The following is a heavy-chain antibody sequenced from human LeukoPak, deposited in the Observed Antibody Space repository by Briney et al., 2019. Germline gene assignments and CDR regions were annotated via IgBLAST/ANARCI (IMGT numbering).Heavy chain of an antibody. J-gene: IGHJ4*02. Sequence: EPGGSLRLSCAASGFTFSSYGMRWVRQAPGKGLEWVAVISYDGSNKYYADSVKGRFTISRDNSKNTLYLQMNSLRAEDTAVYYCAKDRLSGSYFDYWGQGTLVTVSS. D-gene: IGHD1-26*01. CDR3: AKDRLSGSYFDY. CDR2: ISYDGSNK. V-gene: IGHV3-30*18. CDR1: GFTFSSYG.